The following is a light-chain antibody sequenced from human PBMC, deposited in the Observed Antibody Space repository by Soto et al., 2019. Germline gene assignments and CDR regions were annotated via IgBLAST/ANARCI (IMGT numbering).Light chain of an antibody. J-gene: IGKJ2*01. CDR3: QQYDRFPYT. CDR1: QSLSYW. V-gene: IGKV1-5*03. Sequence: DIQMTQSPSTLSASVGDTVTITCRASQSLSYWLAWYQQKPGQAPKLLSHKASTLESGVPSRFSGSGSGTEFTLTIRSLQPDDFATFYCQQYDRFPYTFGQGTKLEIK. CDR2: KAS.